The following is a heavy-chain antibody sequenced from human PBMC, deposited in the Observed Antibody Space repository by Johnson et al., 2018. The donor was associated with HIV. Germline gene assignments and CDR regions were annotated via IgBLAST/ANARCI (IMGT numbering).Heavy chain of an antibody. J-gene: IGHJ3*02. V-gene: IGHV3-66*02. CDR3: EKTRTTVTTIDAFDI. CDR2: IYSDGST. Sequence: EQLVESGGGLVQPGGSLRLSCAASGFTFSSYAMSWVRQAPGKGLEWVSVIYSDGSTYYADSVKGRFTISRDNSKNTLYLQMNSLRAEDTAVYYCEKTRTTVTTIDAFDIWGQGTMVTVCS. CDR1: GFTFSSYA. D-gene: IGHD4-17*01.